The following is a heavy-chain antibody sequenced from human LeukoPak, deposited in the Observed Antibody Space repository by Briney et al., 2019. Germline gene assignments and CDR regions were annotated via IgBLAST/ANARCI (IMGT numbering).Heavy chain of an antibody. Sequence: PSETLSLTCTVSGGSISSYYWSWIRQPPGKGLEWIGYIYYSGSTNYNPSLKSRVTISVDTSKNQFSLKLSSVTAADTAVYYCARDFGGSYSSGEDFDYWGQGTLVTVSS. CDR3: ARDFGGSYSSGEDFDY. D-gene: IGHD6-19*01. CDR2: IYYSGST. CDR1: GGSISSYY. J-gene: IGHJ4*02. V-gene: IGHV4-59*01.